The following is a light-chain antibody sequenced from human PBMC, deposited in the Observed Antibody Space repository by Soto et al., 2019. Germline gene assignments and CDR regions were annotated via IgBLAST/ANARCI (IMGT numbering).Light chain of an antibody. CDR2: GAS. J-gene: IGKJ3*01. V-gene: IGKV3-15*01. CDR1: QSISSN. CDR3: QQYNNWPFT. Sequence: EIVMTQSPATLSVSPGERATLSCRASQSISSNLAWYQQKPGQAPRLLIYGASTRAPGIPATFSGSGSGTECTRTVSSLQSEDFAVYSCQQYNNWPFTFGLGTKVDIK.